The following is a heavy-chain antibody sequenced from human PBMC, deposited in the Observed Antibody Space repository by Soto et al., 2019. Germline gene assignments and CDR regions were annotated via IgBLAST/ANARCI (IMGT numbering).Heavy chain of an antibody. Sequence: QVQLVESGGGVVQPGTSLRLSCAASGFTFSTYGMHCVRQAPGKGLELVASIHHDGSNTYYADTAKGRFSVSKDNSKNTLFFQMDSLRVGDTAVYFCARWIRSLNYDYGCQGTLLIVSS. J-gene: IGHJ4*02. CDR2: IHHDGSNT. CDR3: ARWIRSLNYDY. CDR1: GFTFSTYG. V-gene: IGHV3-33*01. D-gene: IGHD2-2*03.